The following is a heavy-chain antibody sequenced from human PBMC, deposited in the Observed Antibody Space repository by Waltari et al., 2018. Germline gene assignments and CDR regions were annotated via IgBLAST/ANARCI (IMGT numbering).Heavy chain of an antibody. CDR1: GFTFRDYD. CDR2: IGTAGDT. J-gene: IGHJ4*02. CDR3: ARGDKTAGFSSYDPIDY. Sequence: EVQLVESGGGLVQPGGSLRPSCRASGFTFRDYDMHLVRQATGKSLEWVSAIGTAGDTYYPGSVKGRFTISRENAKNSVYLQMNTLRAGDTAVYYCARGDKTAGFSSYDPIDYWGQGTLVTVSS. D-gene: IGHD5-12*01. V-gene: IGHV3-13*01.